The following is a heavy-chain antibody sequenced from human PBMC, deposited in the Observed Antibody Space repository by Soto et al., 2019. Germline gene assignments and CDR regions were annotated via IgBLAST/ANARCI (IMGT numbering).Heavy chain of an antibody. Sequence: SETLSLTCAVYGGSFSGYYWSWIRQPPGKGLEWIGEINHSGSTNYNPSLKSRVTISVDTSKNQFSLKLSSVTAADTAVYYCARTVGATYYYSGMDVWGQGTTVTVSS. CDR3: ARTVGATYYYSGMDV. D-gene: IGHD1-26*01. CDR1: GGSFSGYY. V-gene: IGHV4-34*01. CDR2: INHSGST. J-gene: IGHJ6*02.